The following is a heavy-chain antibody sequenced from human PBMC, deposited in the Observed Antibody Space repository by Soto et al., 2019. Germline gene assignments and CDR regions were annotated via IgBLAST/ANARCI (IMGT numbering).Heavy chain of an antibody. J-gene: IGHJ5*02. CDR1: GYTFTNYE. V-gene: IGHV1-8*01. CDR3: ARPRRGPCRGGKCYRFLDP. D-gene: IGHD2-15*01. CDR2: MSPNSGDT. Sequence: ASVKVSCKASGYTFTNYETIWVRQATGQGLEWVGWMSPNSGDTVYAEKFQGRVTLTRDTSISTAYMELSSLRYEDTAVYYCARPRRGPCRGGKCYRFLDPWGQGTLVTV.